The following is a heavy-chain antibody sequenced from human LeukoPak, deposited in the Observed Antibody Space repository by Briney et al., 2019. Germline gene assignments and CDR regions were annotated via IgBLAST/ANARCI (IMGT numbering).Heavy chain of an antibody. Sequence: ASVKVSCKVSGYTLTELSMHWVRQAPGKGLEWMGGFDPEDGETIYAQKFQGRVTMTRDTSISTAYMELSRLRSDDTAVYYCASDPVSVSGAFDIWGQGTMVTVSS. V-gene: IGHV1-24*01. CDR3: ASDPVSVSGAFDI. J-gene: IGHJ3*02. CDR2: FDPEDGET. CDR1: GYTLTELS. D-gene: IGHD3-3*01.